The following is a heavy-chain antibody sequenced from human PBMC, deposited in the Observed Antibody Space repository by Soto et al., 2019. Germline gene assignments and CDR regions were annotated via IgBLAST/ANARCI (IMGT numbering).Heavy chain of an antibody. V-gene: IGHV3-74*02. D-gene: IGHD2-21*01. CDR2: IKSDGSSK. J-gene: IGHJ4*02. CDR1: GFLFSTYW. CDR3: AIGGGDYNYFDH. Sequence: EVQLVESGGGLVQPGGSLRLSCAASGFLFSTYWMFWVRQVPRKGLLWVSRIKSDGSSKSYADSVKGRFTISRDNTKNTLYLQMTSLGAEDTAVYYCAIGGGDYNYFDHWGQSNLVTVSS.